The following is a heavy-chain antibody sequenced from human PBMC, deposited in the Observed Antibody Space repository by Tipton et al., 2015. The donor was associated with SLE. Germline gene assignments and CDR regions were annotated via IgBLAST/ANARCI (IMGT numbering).Heavy chain of an antibody. D-gene: IGHD3-22*01. CDR1: GFTLSSYW. V-gene: IGHV3-13*01. CDR3: ARSSGYYPYYFDY. CDR2: IGTAGDT. Sequence: QLVQSGGGLVQPGGSLRLSCAASGFTLSSYWISWVRQATGKGLEWVPAIGTAGDTYYPGSVKGRFTISRENAKNSLYLQMNSLRAGDAAVYYCARSSGYYPYYFDYWGQGTLVTVSS. J-gene: IGHJ4*02.